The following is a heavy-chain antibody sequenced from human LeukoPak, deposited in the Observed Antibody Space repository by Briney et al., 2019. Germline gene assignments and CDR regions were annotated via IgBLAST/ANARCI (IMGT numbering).Heavy chain of an antibody. CDR2: MYYSGST. V-gene: IGHV4-39*01. J-gene: IGHJ4*02. CDR3: ARHTSYTSSWRY. CDR1: GGSISSSSYY. Sequence: SETLSLTCTVSGGSISSSSYYWGWIRQPPGKGLEWIGSMYYSGSTNYNPSLKSRVTISVDTSKNQFSLKLNSVTAADTAVYYCARHTSYTSSWRYWGQGILVTVSS. D-gene: IGHD6-13*01.